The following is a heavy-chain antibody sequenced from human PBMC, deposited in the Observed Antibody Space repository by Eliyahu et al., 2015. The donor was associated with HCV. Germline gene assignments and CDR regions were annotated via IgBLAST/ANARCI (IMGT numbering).Heavy chain of an antibody. Sequence: EVQLVQSGAEVKKPGESLRISCKGSGYTFTNYWITWVRQMPGKGLEWMARIDPSDSYTNYSPSFQGHVTISVDKSISTAYLQWSSLKASDTAMYYCARHPGIAAGWWFDPWGQGTLVTVSP. V-gene: IGHV5-10-1*01. J-gene: IGHJ5*02. CDR1: GYTFTNYW. D-gene: IGHD6-13*01. CDR2: IDPSDSYT. CDR3: ARHPGIAAGWWFDP.